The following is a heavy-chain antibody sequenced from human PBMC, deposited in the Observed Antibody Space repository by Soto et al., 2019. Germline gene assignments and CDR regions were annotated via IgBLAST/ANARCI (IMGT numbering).Heavy chain of an antibody. D-gene: IGHD5-12*01. CDR3: NLVATMVMEKLDY. V-gene: IGHV1-69*01. J-gene: IGHJ4*02. CDR1: GGTFSSYA. CDR2: IIPIFGTA. Sequence: QVQLVQSGAEVQKPGSSVKVSCKDSGGTFSSYAISWVRQAPGQGLEWMGGIIPIFGTANYAQKFQGRVTITADESTSTAYMELSSLRSEDTAVYYCNLVATMVMEKLDYWGQGTLVTVSS.